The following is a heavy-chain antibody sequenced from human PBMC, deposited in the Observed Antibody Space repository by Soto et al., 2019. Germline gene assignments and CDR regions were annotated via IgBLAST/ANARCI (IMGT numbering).Heavy chain of an antibody. Sequence: ASVKVSCKVSGYTLTELSMHWVRQAPGKGLEWMGGFDPEDGETIYAQKFQGRVTMTEDTSTDTAYMELSSLRSEDTAVYYCATGRSYDILTGNRFADCGKETLGTVSS. CDR2: FDPEDGET. J-gene: IGHJ4*02. V-gene: IGHV1-24*01. CDR1: GYTLTELS. CDR3: ATGRSYDILTGNRFAD. D-gene: IGHD3-9*01.